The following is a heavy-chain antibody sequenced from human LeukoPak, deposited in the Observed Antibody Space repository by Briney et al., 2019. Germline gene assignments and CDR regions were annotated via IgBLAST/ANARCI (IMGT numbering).Heavy chain of an antibody. J-gene: IGHJ4*02. V-gene: IGHV1-18*01. Sequence: ASVKVSCKASGHTFTRFGITWVRQAPGQGFEWLGWISVYNGKTDYAQKNQGRVTMTTDTSTSTAYMELRSLRSDDTAVYYCARDGGGELLWFGELLRDFDYWGQGTLVTVSS. D-gene: IGHD3-10*01. CDR1: GHTFTRFG. CDR3: ARDGGGELLWFGELLRDFDY. CDR2: ISVYNGKT.